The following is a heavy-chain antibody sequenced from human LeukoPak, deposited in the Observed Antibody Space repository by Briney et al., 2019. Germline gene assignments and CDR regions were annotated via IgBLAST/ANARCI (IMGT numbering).Heavy chain of an antibody. V-gene: IGHV1-8*02. CDR3: ARVAGNCGGDCYRLLY. J-gene: IGHJ4*02. CDR2: MNPNSGNT. Sequence: ASVQVSCKASVYTFTTYDINWVRQATGQGLEWLGWMNPNSGNTGYAQKFQGRVTMTRNISITTAYMELSNLRSDDTAVYYCARVAGNCGGDCYRLLYWGQGTLVTVSS. D-gene: IGHD2-21*01. CDR1: VYTFTTYD.